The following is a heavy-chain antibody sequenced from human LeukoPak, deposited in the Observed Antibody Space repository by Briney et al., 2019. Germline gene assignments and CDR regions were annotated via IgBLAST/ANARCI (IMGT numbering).Heavy chain of an antibody. Sequence: SETLSLTCTVSGGSISSYYWSWIRQPAGKGLEWIGRIYTSGSTNYNPSLKSRVTMSVDTSKSQFSLKLSSVTAADTAVYYCARESQKLLWFGELLYVHWFDPWGQGTLVTVSS. CDR3: ARESQKLLWFGELLYVHWFDP. CDR1: GGSISSYY. V-gene: IGHV4-4*07. J-gene: IGHJ5*02. D-gene: IGHD3-10*01. CDR2: IYTSGST.